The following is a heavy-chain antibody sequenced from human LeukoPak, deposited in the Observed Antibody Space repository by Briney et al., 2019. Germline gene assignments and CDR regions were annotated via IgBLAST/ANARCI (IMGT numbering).Heavy chain of an antibody. CDR2: IYHSGSS. Sequence: SETLSLTCAVSGVSVGSGGYSWNWVRQPPGKGLEWIGYIYHSGSSFYNPSLKSRLTIPMDRSKNQFSLKLSPVTAADTAVYYCVSAYCGGDCYHSLLTDWGQGALVTVSS. CDR3: VSAYCGGDCYHSLLTD. CDR1: GVSVGSGGYS. J-gene: IGHJ4*02. D-gene: IGHD2-21*02. V-gene: IGHV4-30-2*01.